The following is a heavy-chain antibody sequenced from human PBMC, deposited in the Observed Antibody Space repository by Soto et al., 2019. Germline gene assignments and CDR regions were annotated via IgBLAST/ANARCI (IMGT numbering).Heavy chain of an antibody. Sequence: ASVKVSCKASGYTFTSYGTSWVRQAPGQGLEWMGWISAYNGNTNFAQRLQGRVTMTTEASTSTAYMELRSLRSDDTAVYYCARGSSPVDFDYWGQGTLVTVSS. V-gene: IGHV1-18*01. CDR3: ARGSSPVDFDY. CDR2: ISAYNGNT. J-gene: IGHJ4*02. D-gene: IGHD6-13*01. CDR1: GYTFTSYG.